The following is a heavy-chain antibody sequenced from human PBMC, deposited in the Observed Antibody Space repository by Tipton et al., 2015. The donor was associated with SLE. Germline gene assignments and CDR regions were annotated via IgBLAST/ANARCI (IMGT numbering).Heavy chain of an antibody. CDR2: ISSSNSYI. CDR3: ASIPRGYYYFYYMDV. CDR1: GFTFSTYS. Sequence: SLRLSCAASGFTFSTYSMNWVRQAPGKGLEWVSSISSSNSYIYYADSVKGRFTISRDNAKNSLSLQMNSLRAEDTAVYYCASIPRGYYYFYYMDVWGRGTTVTVSS. J-gene: IGHJ6*03. V-gene: IGHV3-21*03.